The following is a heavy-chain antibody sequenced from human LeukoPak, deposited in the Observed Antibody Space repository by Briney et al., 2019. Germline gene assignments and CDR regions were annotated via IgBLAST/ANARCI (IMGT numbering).Heavy chain of an antibody. D-gene: IGHD1-14*01. CDR2: INHSGST. V-gene: IGHV4-34*01. CDR1: GGSFSGYY. J-gene: IGHJ6*02. CDR3: ARRTNYYYYGMDV. Sequence: SETLSLTCAVYGGSFSGYYWSWIRQPPGKGLEWIGEINHSGSTNYNPSLKSRVTISVDTSKNQFSLKLSSVTAADTAVYYCARRTNYYYYGMDVWGQGTTVTVSS.